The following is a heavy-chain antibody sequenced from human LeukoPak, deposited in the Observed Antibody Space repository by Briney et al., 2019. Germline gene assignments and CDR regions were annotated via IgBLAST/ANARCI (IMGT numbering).Heavy chain of an antibody. Sequence: SETLSLTCTVSGGSISSFYWSWIRQPPGKRLEWIGYIYYSGSTNYNPSLKSRVTMSLDTSKNQFSLKLSSVTAADTAVYYCTRTSASTAIDYWGQGTLVTVSS. CDR1: GGSISSFY. J-gene: IGHJ4*02. V-gene: IGHV4-59*01. CDR3: TRTSASTAIDY. D-gene: IGHD4-17*01. CDR2: IYYSGST.